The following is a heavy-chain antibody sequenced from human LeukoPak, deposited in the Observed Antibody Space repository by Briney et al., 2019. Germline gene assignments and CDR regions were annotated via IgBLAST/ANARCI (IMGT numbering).Heavy chain of an antibody. CDR1: GFTFSSYW. CDR3: ARAVYYGSGSYYTKNYYYYYMDV. V-gene: IGHV3-74*01. Sequence: GGSLRLSCAASGFTFSSYWMHWVRQAPGKGLVWVSRINSDGSSTSYADSVKGRFTISRDNAKNTLYLQMNSLRAEDTAVYYCARAVYYGSGSYYTKNYYYYYMDVWGKGTTVTISS. J-gene: IGHJ6*03. CDR2: INSDGSST. D-gene: IGHD3-10*01.